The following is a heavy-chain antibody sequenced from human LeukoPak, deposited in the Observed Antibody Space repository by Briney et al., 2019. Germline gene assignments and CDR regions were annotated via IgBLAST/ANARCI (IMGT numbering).Heavy chain of an antibody. V-gene: IGHV3-23*01. D-gene: IGHD2-2*01. CDR1: GFTFSSYA. CDR3: AKSTTPYYYYYYMDV. J-gene: IGHJ6*03. CDR2: ISGSGGST. Sequence: GGSLRLSCAASGFTFSSYAMSWVRQAPGKGLEWVSAISGSGGSTYYADSVKGRFTISRDNSKNTLYLQMNSLRAEDTAVYYCAKSTTPYYYYYYMDVWGKGTTVTVSS.